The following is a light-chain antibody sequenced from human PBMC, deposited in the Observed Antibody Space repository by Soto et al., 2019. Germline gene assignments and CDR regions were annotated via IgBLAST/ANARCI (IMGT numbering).Light chain of an antibody. CDR1: QSVSNS. V-gene: IGKV3-11*01. J-gene: IGKJ2*01. CDR2: DAS. Sequence: EIVLTQSPATLSLSPGERATLSCRASQSVSNSLAWYQQEPGQAPRLLIYDASERATGFPARFSGSGSGTDFTLTISSLEPEDFAVYYCQQRSNWPRTFGQGTKLEIK. CDR3: QQRSNWPRT.